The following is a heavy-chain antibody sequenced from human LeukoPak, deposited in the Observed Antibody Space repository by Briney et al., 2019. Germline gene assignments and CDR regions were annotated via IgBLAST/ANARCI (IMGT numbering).Heavy chain of an antibody. CDR3: ARRTVRLRYFDWLLSPTFDY. D-gene: IGHD3-9*01. CDR1: SGSFRTYY. CDR2: IFYNEGT. J-gene: IGHJ4*02. V-gene: IGHV4-59*12. Sequence: PSETLSLTCTVSSGSFRTYYWSWIRQPPGKGLEWIGYIFYNEGTSYNPSLKSRVTISVDTSNNQLSLKLSSVTAADTAVYYCARRTVRLRYFDWLLSPTFDYWGQGTLVTVSS.